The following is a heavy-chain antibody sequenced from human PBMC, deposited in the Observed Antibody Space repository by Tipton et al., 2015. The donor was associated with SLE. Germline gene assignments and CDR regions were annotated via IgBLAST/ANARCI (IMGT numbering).Heavy chain of an antibody. CDR2: IYYSGST. V-gene: IGHV4-59*01. CDR3: ARDSGQQRGY. D-gene: IGHD6-13*01. Sequence: TLSLTCTVSGGSISSYYWSWIRQPPGKGLEWIGYIYYSGSTNYNPSLKSRVTISVDTSKNQFSLKLSSVTAADTAVYYCARDSGQQRGYWGQGTLVTVSS. CDR1: GGSISSYY. J-gene: IGHJ4*02.